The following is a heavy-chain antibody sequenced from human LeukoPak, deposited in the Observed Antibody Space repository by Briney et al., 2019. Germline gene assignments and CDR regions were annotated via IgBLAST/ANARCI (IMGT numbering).Heavy chain of an antibody. CDR2: IYGSGST. CDR3: ARRITMIVVVQGADFDY. J-gene: IGHJ4*02. CDR1: GGSISSYY. D-gene: IGHD3-22*01. Sequence: SETLSLTCTVSGGSISSYYWSWIRQPPGKGLEWIGHIYGSGSTNYNPSLKSRVTLSVDTSKNQFSLKLSSVTAADTAVYYCARRITMIVVVQGADFDYWGQGTLVTVSS. V-gene: IGHV4-59*01.